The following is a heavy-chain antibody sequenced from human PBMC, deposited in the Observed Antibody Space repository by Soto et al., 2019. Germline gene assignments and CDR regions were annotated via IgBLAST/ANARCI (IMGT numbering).Heavy chain of an antibody. Sequence: GGSLRLSCAASGFTVSSDSMTWVRQAPGKGLEWISIIYSDNNTDYADSVKGRFSISRDTSKNILYLQMNSLRAEDTAEYYCARHYSAMAVWGQGTTVTVSS. J-gene: IGHJ6*02. CDR3: ARHYSAMAV. CDR2: IYSDNNT. CDR1: GFTVSSDS. V-gene: IGHV3-53*01.